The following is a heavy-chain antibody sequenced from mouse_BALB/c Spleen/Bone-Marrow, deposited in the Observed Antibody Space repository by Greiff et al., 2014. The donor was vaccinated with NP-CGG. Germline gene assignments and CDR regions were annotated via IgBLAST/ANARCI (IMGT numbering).Heavy chain of an antibody. J-gene: IGHJ4*01. CDR2: IYPGDGST. Sequence: QVQLKGAGPGLGKPGALVKIFCKASGYTFTSYDINWGKQRAGQGLEWIGWIYPGDGSTKYNEKFKGKATLTADKSSSTAYMQLSSLTSENSAVYFCARNGNYRYAMDYWGQGTSVTVSS. D-gene: IGHD2-1*01. V-gene: IGHV1S56*01. CDR3: ARNGNYRYAMDY. CDR1: GYTFTSYD.